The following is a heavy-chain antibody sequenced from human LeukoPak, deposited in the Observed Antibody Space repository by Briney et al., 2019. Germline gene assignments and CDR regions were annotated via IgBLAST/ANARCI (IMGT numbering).Heavy chain of an antibody. J-gene: IGHJ3*01. CDR2: ISSSSSTI. D-gene: IGHD5-18*01. CDR1: GFSFSSYS. V-gene: IGHV3-48*01. Sequence: GRSLSLSCAPSGFSFSSYSMNWVRHPPGKWREWVSYISSSSSTIYYADSVKGRFTISRDNAKNSLYLQRNSQRAEDTAVYYCARVHDRTWKQLWLGNDACHLWGQGPMVTVS. CDR3: ARVHDRTWKQLWLGNDACHL.